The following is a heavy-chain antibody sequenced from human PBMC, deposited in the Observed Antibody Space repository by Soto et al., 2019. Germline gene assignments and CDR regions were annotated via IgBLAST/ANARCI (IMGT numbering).Heavy chain of an antibody. V-gene: IGHV3-33*01. J-gene: IGHJ6*02. CDR1: GFTFSSYG. Sequence: GGSLRLSCAASGFTFSSYGMHWVRQAPGKGLEWVAVIWYDGSNKYYADSVKGRFTISRDNSKNTLYLQMNSLRAEDTAVYYCARDGGGIAAGEGYYGMDVWGQGTTVTVSS. CDR2: IWYDGSNK. D-gene: IGHD6-13*01. CDR3: ARDGGGIAAGEGYYGMDV.